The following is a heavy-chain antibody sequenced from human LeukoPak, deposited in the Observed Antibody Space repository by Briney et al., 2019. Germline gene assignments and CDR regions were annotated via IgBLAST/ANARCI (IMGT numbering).Heavy chain of an antibody. V-gene: IGHV3-9*03. CDR1: GFTFDDYA. Sequence: PGRSLRLSCAASGFTFDDYAMHWVRQAPGKGLEWVSGISWNSGSIGYADSVKGRFTISRDNAKNSLYLQMNSLRAEDMALYYCAKGVGATRLDAFDIWGQGTMVTVSS. J-gene: IGHJ3*02. CDR2: ISWNSGSI. D-gene: IGHD1-26*01. CDR3: AKGVGATRLDAFDI.